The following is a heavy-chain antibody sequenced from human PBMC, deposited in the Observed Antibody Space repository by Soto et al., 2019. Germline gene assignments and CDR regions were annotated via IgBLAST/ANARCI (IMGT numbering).Heavy chain of an antibody. Sequence: SETLSLTCTVSGGSISSYYWSWIRQPPGKGLEWIGYIYYSGSTNYNPSLKSRVTISVDTSKNQFSLKLGSVTAADTAVYYCARDRLEEFYYYGMDVWGQRTTVTVSS. V-gene: IGHV4-59*01. CDR2: IYYSGST. CDR3: ARDRLEEFYYYGMDV. J-gene: IGHJ6*02. CDR1: GGSISSYY. D-gene: IGHD1-1*01.